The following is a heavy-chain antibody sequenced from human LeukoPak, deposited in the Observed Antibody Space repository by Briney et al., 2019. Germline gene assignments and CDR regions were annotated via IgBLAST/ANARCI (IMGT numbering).Heavy chain of an antibody. V-gene: IGHV3-30-3*01. D-gene: IGHD3-3*01. CDR3: ARGADSLYYFDY. J-gene: IGHJ4*02. CDR2: ISYDGSNK. Sequence: GGSLRLSCAASGFTFSSYAMHWVRQAPGKGLEWVAVISYDGSNKYYADSVKGRFTISRDNSKNTLYLQMNSLRAEDTAVYYCARGADSLYYFDYWGQGTLVTVSS. CDR1: GFTFSSYA.